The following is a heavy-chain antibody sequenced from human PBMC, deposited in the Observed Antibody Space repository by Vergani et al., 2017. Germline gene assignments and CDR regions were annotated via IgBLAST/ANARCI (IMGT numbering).Heavy chain of an antibody. CDR1: GYSFTSYW. CDR2: IYPGDSDT. J-gene: IGHJ4*02. V-gene: IGHV5-51*01. CDR3: ASGLYDFWSGYYFDY. Sequence: EVQLVQSGAEVKKPGESLLISCKGSGYSFTSYWIGWVRQMPGKGLEWMGIIYPGDSDTRYSPSFQGQVTISADKSISTAYLQLSSLKASDTAMYYCASGLYDFWSGYYFDYWGQGTLVTVSS. D-gene: IGHD3-3*01.